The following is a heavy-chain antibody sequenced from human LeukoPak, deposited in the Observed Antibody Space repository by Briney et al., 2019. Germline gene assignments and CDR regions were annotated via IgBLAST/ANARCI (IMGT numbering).Heavy chain of an antibody. V-gene: IGHV3-48*04. Sequence: GGSLRLSCAASGFTFSSYSMNWVRQAPGKGLEWVSYISSSGSTIYYADSVKGRFTISRDNAKNSLYLQMNSLRAEDTAVYYCARVRYSSGFNWFDPWGQGTLVTVSS. D-gene: IGHD6-19*01. CDR1: GFTFSSYS. CDR3: ARVRYSSGFNWFDP. J-gene: IGHJ5*02. CDR2: ISSSGSTI.